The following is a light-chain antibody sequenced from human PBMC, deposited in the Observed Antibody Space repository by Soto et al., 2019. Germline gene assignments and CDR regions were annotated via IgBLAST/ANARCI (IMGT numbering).Light chain of an antibody. J-gene: IGKJ4*01. CDR2: DAS. CDR3: QQRSSWPLT. Sequence: EIVLTQSPATLALSPGERATLSCRASQSVSSFLAWYQQKPGQAPRLLIYDASKRATGISARFSGSGSGTDCTLTISSLEPEDFAVYYCQQRSSWPLTFGGGTKVEIK. V-gene: IGKV3-11*01. CDR1: QSVSSF.